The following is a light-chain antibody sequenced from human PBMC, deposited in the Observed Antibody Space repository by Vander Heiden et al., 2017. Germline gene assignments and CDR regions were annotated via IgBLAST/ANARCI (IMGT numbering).Light chain of an antibody. CDR1: SGSIASNY. V-gene: IGLV6-57*02. CDR3: QSYDSSNHEV. CDR2: EDN. J-gene: IGLJ3*02. Sequence: NFMLTQPNPVSESPGKTVTISCTGSSGSIASNYVQWYQQRPGSAPTTVIYEDNQRPSGVPDRFSGSIDSSSNSASLTISGLKTEDEADYYCQSYDSSNHEVFGGGTKLTVL.